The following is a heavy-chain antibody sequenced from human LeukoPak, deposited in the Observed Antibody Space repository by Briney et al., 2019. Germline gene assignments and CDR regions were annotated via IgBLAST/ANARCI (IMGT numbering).Heavy chain of an antibody. V-gene: IGHV4-31*03. Sequence: SETLSLTCTVSGGSISSGGYYWSWIRQHPGTGLEWIGYIYYSGSTYYNPSLKGRVTISVDTSKNQFSLKLSSVTAADTAVYYCARVGIKDYGDYLVYWGQGTLVTVSS. CDR2: IYYSGST. CDR1: GGSISSGGYY. D-gene: IGHD4-17*01. CDR3: ARVGIKDYGDYLVY. J-gene: IGHJ4*02.